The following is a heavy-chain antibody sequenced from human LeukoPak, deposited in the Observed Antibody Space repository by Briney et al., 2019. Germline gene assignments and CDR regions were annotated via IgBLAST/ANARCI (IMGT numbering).Heavy chain of an antibody. CDR2: IYYSGNT. D-gene: IGHD1-7*01. J-gene: IGHJ3*02. Sequence: SETLSLTCSVSGGSMSNYYWGWIRQPPGKGLEWIGYIYYSGNTHYNPSLKSRVTISVDTSKNQFSLKLSSVTAADTAVYYCAGGRGNWNYVGAFDIWGQGTMVTVSS. CDR3: AGGRGNWNYVGAFDI. CDR1: GGSMSNYY. V-gene: IGHV4-59*01.